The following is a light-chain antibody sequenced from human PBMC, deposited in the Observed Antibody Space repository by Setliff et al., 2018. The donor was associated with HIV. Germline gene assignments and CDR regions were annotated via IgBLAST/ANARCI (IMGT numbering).Light chain of an antibody. CDR3: SSYTSSTPLYV. V-gene: IGLV2-14*03. J-gene: IGLJ1*01. Sequence: QSALAQPASVSGSPGQSITISCTGTSSDVGTYNFVSWYQQHPGKAPKLMIYDASNRPSGVSNRFSGSKSGNTASLTISGLQAEDEADYYCSSYTSSTPLYVFGTGTKVTVL. CDR2: DAS. CDR1: SSDVGTYNF.